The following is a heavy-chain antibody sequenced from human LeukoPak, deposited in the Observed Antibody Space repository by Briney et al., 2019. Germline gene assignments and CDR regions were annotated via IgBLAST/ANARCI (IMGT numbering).Heavy chain of an antibody. CDR2: VKGDGRTT. CDR1: GFTFSDFW. J-gene: IGHJ4*02. D-gene: IGHD5-18*01. CDR3: ATGHSYGYDY. V-gene: IGHV3-74*01. Sequence: GGSLRLSCAASGFTFSDFWMHWVRQPPGKGLVWVALVKGDGRTTIYADSVKGRFTISRDNAKNTLYLQMNSLRADDSGVYYCATGHSYGYDYWGQGVLVTVSS.